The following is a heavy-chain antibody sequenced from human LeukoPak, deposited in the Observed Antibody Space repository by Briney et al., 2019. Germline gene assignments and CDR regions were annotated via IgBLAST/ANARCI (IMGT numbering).Heavy chain of an antibody. J-gene: IGHJ4*02. Sequence: PSETLSLTCTVSGGSIRSSSYYWGWIRQPPGKGLEWIGSIYYSGSTYYNPSLKSRVTISVDTSKNQFSLKLSSLTAADTAVYYCARLWLGVRPLDYWGQGTLVTVSS. CDR3: ARLWLGVRPLDY. D-gene: IGHD3-10*01. CDR2: IYYSGST. V-gene: IGHV4-39*01. CDR1: GGSIRSSSYY.